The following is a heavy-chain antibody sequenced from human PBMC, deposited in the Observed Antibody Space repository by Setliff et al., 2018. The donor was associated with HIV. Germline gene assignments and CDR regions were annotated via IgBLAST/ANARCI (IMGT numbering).Heavy chain of an antibody. V-gene: IGHV3-30*04. D-gene: IGHD3-22*01. CDR3: ARVPDGSGYGWHFQY. CDR2: ISHDGTNR. CDR1: GFTFSSYA. Sequence: GGSLRLSCTASGFTFSSYALHWVRQAPGKGLEWVAVISHDGTNRFYSDSVKGRITISRDKSESTLYLQMNSLRGEDTAVYYCARVPDGSGYGWHFQYWGQGTLVTVSS. J-gene: IGHJ1*01.